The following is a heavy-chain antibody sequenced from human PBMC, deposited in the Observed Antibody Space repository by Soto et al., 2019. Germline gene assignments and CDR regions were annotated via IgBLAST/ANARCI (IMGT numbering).Heavy chain of an antibody. J-gene: IGHJ4*02. V-gene: IGHV1-18*04. D-gene: IGHD2-21*02. CDR3: ARSPRVIVAAKGTLDF. CDR1: GYTFTTFG. Sequence: QVQLVQSGGEVKKPGASVKVSCKASGYTFTTFGITWVRQAPGQGLEWLGWISTSTGNTNYAQKLQGRVTLTTDTSTSTAYMELRSLTSDDTAVYYCARSPRVIVAAKGTLDFWGQGTLVTVSS. CDR2: ISTSTGNT.